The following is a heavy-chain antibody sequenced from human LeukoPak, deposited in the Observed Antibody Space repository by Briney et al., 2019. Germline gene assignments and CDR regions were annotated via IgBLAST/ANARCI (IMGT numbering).Heavy chain of an antibody. CDR2: IKQDGSEK. V-gene: IGHV3-7*01. Sequence: GGSLRLSCAASGFTFSSYWMSWVRRAPGKGLEWVANIKQDGSEKYYVDSVKGRFTISRDNAKNSLYLQMNSLRAEDTAVYYCARGYYYDSSGYYYWGQGTLVTVSS. D-gene: IGHD3-22*01. CDR3: ARGYYYDSSGYYY. CDR1: GFTFSSYW. J-gene: IGHJ4*02.